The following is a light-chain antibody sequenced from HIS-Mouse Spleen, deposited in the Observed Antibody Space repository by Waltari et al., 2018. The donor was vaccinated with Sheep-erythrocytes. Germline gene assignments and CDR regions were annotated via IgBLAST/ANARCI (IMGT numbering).Light chain of an antibody. CDR2: DAS. CDR1: QSVSSY. V-gene: IGKV3-11*01. CDR3: QQRSNWYT. J-gene: IGKJ2*01. Sequence: EIVLTQSPATLSLSPGERATLSCRASQSVSSYLAWYQQKPGQAPRLLIYDASNRATGSPARFSGSGSGTDFTLTISNLEPEDFAVYYCQQRSNWYTFGQGTKLEIK.